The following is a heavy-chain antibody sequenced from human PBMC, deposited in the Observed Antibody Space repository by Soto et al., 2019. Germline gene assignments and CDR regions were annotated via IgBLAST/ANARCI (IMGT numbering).Heavy chain of an antibody. J-gene: IGHJ4*02. D-gene: IGHD2-15*01. CDR1: GGSISSYY. CDR2: IYYSGST. CDR3: ARIAPAWYYFDY. V-gene: IGHV4-59*01. Sequence: SETLSLTCTVSGGSISSYYWSWIRQPPGKGLEWIGYIYYSGSTNYNPSPKSRVTISVDTSKNQFSLKLSSVTAADTAVYYCARIAPAWYYFDYWGQGTLVTVSS.